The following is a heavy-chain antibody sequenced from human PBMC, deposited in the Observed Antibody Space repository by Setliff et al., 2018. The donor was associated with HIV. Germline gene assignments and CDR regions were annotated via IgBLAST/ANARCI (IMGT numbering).Heavy chain of an antibody. V-gene: IGHV4-31*11. CDR2: IFSTGDT. D-gene: IGHD5-12*01. J-gene: IGHJ4*02. CDR1: GDSFSSATHF. CDR3: AREPIVTTRQGFFDL. Sequence: SETLSLTCAVSGDSFSSATHFWSWVRQRPGKGLEWPGYIFSTGDTDYNPSLKGRLTISLDTSDNHLYLRLNSVTAADTAVYYCAREPIVTTRQGFFDLWGQGMLVTVSS.